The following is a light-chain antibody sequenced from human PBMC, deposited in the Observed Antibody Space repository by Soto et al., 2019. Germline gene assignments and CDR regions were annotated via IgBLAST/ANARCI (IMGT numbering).Light chain of an antibody. CDR3: QQYGSSPLLT. J-gene: IGKJ4*01. Sequence: EIVLTQSPGTQSLSPGERATLSCMASQSVSSSYLAWYQQKPGQAPRLLIYGASSRATGIPDRFSGSGSGTDFTLTISRLEPEDFAVYYCQQYGSSPLLTFGGGTKVEIK. V-gene: IGKV3-20*01. CDR1: QSVSSSY. CDR2: GAS.